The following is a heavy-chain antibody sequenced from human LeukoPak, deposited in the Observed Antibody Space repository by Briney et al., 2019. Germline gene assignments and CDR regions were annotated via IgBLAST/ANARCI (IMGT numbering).Heavy chain of an antibody. Sequence: SETLSLTCTVSGGSISSGGYYWSWIRQHPGKGLEWIGYIYYSGSTYYNPSLKSRVTMSVDTSKNQFSLKLSSVTAADTAVYYCARGRSSEQFDYWGQGTLVTVSS. V-gene: IGHV4-31*03. J-gene: IGHJ4*02. CDR1: GGSISSGGYY. CDR2: IYYSGST. CDR3: ARGRSSEQFDY. D-gene: IGHD1-26*01.